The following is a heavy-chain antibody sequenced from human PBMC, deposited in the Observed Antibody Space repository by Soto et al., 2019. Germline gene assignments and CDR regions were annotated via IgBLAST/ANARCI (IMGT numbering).Heavy chain of an antibody. J-gene: IGHJ4*02. CDR1: DYTFTSYG. CDR3: ARVHHYDSNGYSDY. Sequence: ASVKVSCKASDYTFTSYGISWVRQAPGQGLEWMGWVSAYNGNTNYAQKVQGRVTMTTGTSTSTAYMELRSLRSDDTAVYYCARVHHYDSNGYSDYWGQGTLVTVSS. CDR2: VSAYNGNT. V-gene: IGHV1-18*01. D-gene: IGHD3-22*01.